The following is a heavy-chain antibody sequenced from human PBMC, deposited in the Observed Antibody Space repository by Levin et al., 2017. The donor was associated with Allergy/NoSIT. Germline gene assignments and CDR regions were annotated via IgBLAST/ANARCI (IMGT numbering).Heavy chain of an antibody. D-gene: IGHD2-2*01. CDR3: ARGNAMTGPDGMDG. CDR2: MNPNSGNT. V-gene: IGHV1-8*01. J-gene: IGHJ6*02. Sequence: ASVKVSCKASGYTFTSYDINWVRQATGQGLEWMGWMNPNSGNTGYAQKFQGRVTMTRNTSISTAYMELSSLRSEDTAVYYCARGNAMTGPDGMDGWGQGTTVTVSS. CDR1: GYTFTSYD.